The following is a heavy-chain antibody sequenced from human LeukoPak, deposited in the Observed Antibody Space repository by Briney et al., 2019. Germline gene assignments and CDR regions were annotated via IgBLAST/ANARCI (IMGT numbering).Heavy chain of an antibody. CDR2: IESDGSST. V-gene: IGHV3-74*01. CDR3: AREHRGAGATVDY. J-gene: IGHJ4*02. D-gene: IGHD1-26*01. CDR1: GFTFSSHW. Sequence: GGSLRLSCAASGFTFSSHWMHWVRQAPGKGLVWVSRIESDGSSTSYADFVRGRFTISRDNAENTLYLQMNSLRAEDTAVYYCAREHRGAGATVDYWGQGTLVTVSS.